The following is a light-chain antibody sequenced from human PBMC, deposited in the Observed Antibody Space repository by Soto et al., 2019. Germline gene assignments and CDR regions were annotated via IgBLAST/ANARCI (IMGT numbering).Light chain of an antibody. J-gene: IGLJ1*01. V-gene: IGLV2-23*02. CDR1: SSDVGNYNL. Sequence: QSALTQPASVSGSPGQSITISCTGTSSDVGNYNLVSWYQQHPGKAPKLIIYEVSKRPSGVSNRFSGSKSGNTASLTISGLQAEDEADYYCCSYATSSTFVYVFGTGTKLTVL. CDR2: EVS. CDR3: CSYATSSTFVYV.